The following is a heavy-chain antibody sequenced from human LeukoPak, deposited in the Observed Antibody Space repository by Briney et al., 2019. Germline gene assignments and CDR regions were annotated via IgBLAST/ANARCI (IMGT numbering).Heavy chain of an antibody. V-gene: IGHV4-39*07. D-gene: IGHD3-22*01. J-gene: IGHJ4*02. CDR2: IYYSGST. CDR1: GGSISSSSYY. Sequence: SETLSLTCTVSGGSISSSSYYWGWIRQPPGKGLEWIGSIYYSGSTYYNPSLKSRVTISVDTSKNQFSLKLSSVTAADTAVHYCARDLYYYDSSGYRWGQGTLVTVSS. CDR3: ARDLYYYDSSGYR.